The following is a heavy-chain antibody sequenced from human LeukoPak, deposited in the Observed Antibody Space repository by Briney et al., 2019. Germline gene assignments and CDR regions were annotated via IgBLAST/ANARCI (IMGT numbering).Heavy chain of an antibody. D-gene: IGHD2-21*02. CDR1: GVSFSGYY. CDR2: INHSGST. V-gene: IGHV4-34*01. J-gene: IGHJ4*02. CDR3: ARLAADLAYCGGDCYPNFDY. Sequence: SETLSLTCAVYGVSFSGYYWSWIRQPPGKGLEWIGEINHSGSTNYNPSLKSRVTISVDTSKNQFSLKLSSVTAADTAVYYCARLAADLAYCGGDCYPNFDYWGQGTLVTVSS.